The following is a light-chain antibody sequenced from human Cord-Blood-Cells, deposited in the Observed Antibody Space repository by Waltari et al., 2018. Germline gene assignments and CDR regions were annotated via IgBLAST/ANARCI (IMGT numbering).Light chain of an antibody. V-gene: IGKV1-8*01. J-gene: IGKJ1*01. Sequence: AIRMTQSPSSLSASTGDRVTITCRASQGISSYLAWYQQKPGKAPKLLIYAASTLQSGVPSRLSGSGSGTDVTLTISCMQSEDFAPYYCQQYYSYPRTFEQGTKVEIK. CDR2: AAS. CDR3: QQYYSYPRT. CDR1: QGISSY.